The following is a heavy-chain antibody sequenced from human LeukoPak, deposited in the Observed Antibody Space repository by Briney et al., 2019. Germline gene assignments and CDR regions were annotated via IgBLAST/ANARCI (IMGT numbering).Heavy chain of an antibody. Sequence: GGSLRLSCAASGFTFSSYEMNWVRQAPGKGLEWVSYISSSGSTIYYADSVKGRFTISRDNSQNTLYLQMNSLRAEDTAVYYCARSAYNSGWYMFAIDYWGQGTLVTVSS. CDR3: ARSAYNSGWYMFAIDY. CDR2: ISSSGSTI. D-gene: IGHD6-19*01. J-gene: IGHJ4*02. CDR1: GFTFSSYE. V-gene: IGHV3-48*03.